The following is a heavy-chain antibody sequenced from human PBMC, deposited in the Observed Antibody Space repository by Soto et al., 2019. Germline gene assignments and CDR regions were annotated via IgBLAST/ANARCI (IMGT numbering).Heavy chain of an antibody. Sequence: PSETLSLTCTVSGGSITTYYWSWIRQPAGKGLEWIGRIYSGGSTNYNPSLRSRVTVSVDMSKNQFSLKLSSVTAADTAVYYCARGPGVFGEFSLDYWGQGTLGTVS. CDR1: GGSITTYY. CDR3: ARGPGVFGEFSLDY. CDR2: IYSGGST. J-gene: IGHJ4*02. V-gene: IGHV4-4*07. D-gene: IGHD3-10*02.